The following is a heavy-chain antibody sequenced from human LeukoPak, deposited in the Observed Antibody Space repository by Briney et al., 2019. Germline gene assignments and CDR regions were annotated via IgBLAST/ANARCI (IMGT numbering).Heavy chain of an antibody. D-gene: IGHD6-6*01. CDR1: GFTFSTYE. CDR2: INRSGNII. Sequence: GGSLRLSCAASGFTFSTYEMSWVRQAPGKGLQWVSYINRSGNIIYYADSVKGRFTISRDNAKNSLDLQMNSLRVEDTAIYYCVGRDYIAGRPDYWGQGTLVTVSS. CDR3: VGRDYIAGRPDY. V-gene: IGHV3-48*03. J-gene: IGHJ4*02.